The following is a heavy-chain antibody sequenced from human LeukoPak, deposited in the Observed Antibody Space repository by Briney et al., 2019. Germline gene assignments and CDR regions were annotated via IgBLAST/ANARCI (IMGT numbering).Heavy chain of an antibody. CDR1: GCTFSSYA. V-gene: IGHV1-69*01. D-gene: IGHD5-12*01. J-gene: IGHJ4*02. Sequence: SVKVSCKASGCTFSSYAISWVRQAPGQGLEWMGGIIPIFGTANYAQKFQGRVTITADESTSTAYMELSSLRSEDTAVYYCARDSGYGMTSFAYWGEGTLVTVPS. CDR3: ARDSGYGMTSFAY. CDR2: IIPIFGTA.